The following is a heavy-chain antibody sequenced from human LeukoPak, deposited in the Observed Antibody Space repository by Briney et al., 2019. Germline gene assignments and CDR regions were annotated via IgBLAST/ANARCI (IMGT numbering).Heavy chain of an antibody. J-gene: IGHJ6*02. D-gene: IGHD2-2*01. Sequence: GGSLRLSCAASGFTFSSYGMHWVRHAPGKGREWGAVILYDGSNKYYADSVKGRFTISRDNSKNTLYLQMNSLRAEDTAVYYCAKFGLGYCSSTSCDADYYYGMDVWGQGTTVTVSS. CDR2: ILYDGSNK. CDR1: GFTFSSYG. V-gene: IGHV3-30*18. CDR3: AKFGLGYCSSTSCDADYYYGMDV.